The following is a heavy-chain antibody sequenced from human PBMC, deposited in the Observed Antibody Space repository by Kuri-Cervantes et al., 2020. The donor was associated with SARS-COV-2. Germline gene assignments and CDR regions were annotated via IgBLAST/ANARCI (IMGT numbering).Heavy chain of an antibody. J-gene: IGHJ5*02. Sequence: ASVKVSCQASGYNFISHGFNWVRQPPGQAFEWMGWIHPYNGNRKNAQKFQGRLTMTTDTSTSTAYMELSRLRSDDTAVYYCARQLYAIAARPSGWFDPWGQGTLVTVSS. CDR2: IHPYNGNR. CDR1: GYNFISHG. CDR3: ARQLYAIAARPSGWFDP. D-gene: IGHD6-6*01. V-gene: IGHV1-18*04.